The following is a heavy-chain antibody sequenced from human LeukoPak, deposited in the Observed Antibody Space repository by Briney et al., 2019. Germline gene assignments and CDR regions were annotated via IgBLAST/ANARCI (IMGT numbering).Heavy chain of an antibody. CDR2: ISDDGRRK. Sequence: GGSLRLSCAASGFSFISYGMHWVRQAPGKGLEWVGVISDDGRRKDYADSVKGRFTISRDNSKDTLYLQMNSLRAEDTAVYYCAKRPSDYGDYVSYFDYWGRGTLVTVSS. J-gene: IGHJ4*02. V-gene: IGHV3-30*18. CDR1: GFSFISYG. D-gene: IGHD4-17*01. CDR3: AKRPSDYGDYVSYFDY.